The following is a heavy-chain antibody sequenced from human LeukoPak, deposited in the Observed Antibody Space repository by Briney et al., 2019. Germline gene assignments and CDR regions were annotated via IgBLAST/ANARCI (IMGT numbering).Heavy chain of an antibody. Sequence: SETLSLTCAVYGGSFSGYYWSWIRQPPGKGLEWIGEINHSGSTNYNPSLKSRVTISVDTSKNQFSLKLSSVTAADTAVYYCARGKKRAAAGMFDYWGQGTLVTVSS. CDR2: INHSGST. J-gene: IGHJ4*02. V-gene: IGHV4-34*01. CDR1: GGSFSGYY. CDR3: ARGKKRAAAGMFDY. D-gene: IGHD6-13*01.